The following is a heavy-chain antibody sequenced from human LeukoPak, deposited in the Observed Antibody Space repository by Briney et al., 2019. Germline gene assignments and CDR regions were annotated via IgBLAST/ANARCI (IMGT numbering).Heavy chain of an antibody. D-gene: IGHD3-22*01. V-gene: IGHV3-21*01. Sequence: GGSLRLSCAASGFTFSSYSMNWVRQAPGKGLEWVSSISSSSSYIYYADSVKGRFPISRDNAKNSLYLQMNSLRAEDTAVYYCARGLSYYDSSGYRFDYWGQGTLVTVSS. J-gene: IGHJ4*02. CDR2: ISSSSSYI. CDR1: GFTFSSYS. CDR3: ARGLSYYDSSGYRFDY.